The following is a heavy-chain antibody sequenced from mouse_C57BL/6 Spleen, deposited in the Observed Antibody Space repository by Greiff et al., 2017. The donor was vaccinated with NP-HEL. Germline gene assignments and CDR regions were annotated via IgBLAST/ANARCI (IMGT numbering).Heavy chain of an antibody. CDR2: INPSNGGT. D-gene: IGHD1-1*01. J-gene: IGHJ2*01. V-gene: IGHV1-53*01. CDR3: ARPGASTVEAFDY. Sequence: QVQLQQPGTELVKPGASVKLSCKASGYTFTSYWMHWVKQRPGQGLEWIGNINPSNGGTNYNEKFKSKATLTVDKSSSTAYMQLSSLTSEDSAVYNCARPGASTVEAFDYWGQGTTLTVSS. CDR1: GYTFTSYW.